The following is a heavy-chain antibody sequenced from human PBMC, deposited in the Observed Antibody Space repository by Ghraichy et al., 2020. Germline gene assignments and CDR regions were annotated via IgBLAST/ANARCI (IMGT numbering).Heavy chain of an antibody. CDR3: AKDPAVANDAFDI. CDR2: ISGSGGST. CDR1: GFTFSSYA. Sequence: GESLNISCAASGFTFSSYAMSWVRQAPGKGLEWVSAISGSGGSTYYADSVKGRFTISRDNSKNTLYLQMNSLRAEDTAVYYWAKDPAVANDAFDIWGQGTMVTVSS. V-gene: IGHV3-23*01. J-gene: IGHJ3*02. D-gene: IGHD6-19*01.